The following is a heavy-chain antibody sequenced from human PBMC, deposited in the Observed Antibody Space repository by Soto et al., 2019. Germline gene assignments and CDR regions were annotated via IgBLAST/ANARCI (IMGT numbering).Heavy chain of an antibody. CDR3: ARSYSSGWEFDY. Sequence: GGSLRLSCGASGFTFSNYYMSWIRQAPGKGLEWVSYISSTGRTIYYADSVKGRFTVSRDNAQNSLSLNLNSLRVEDTAVYYCARSYSSGWEFDYWGQGTQVTVSS. J-gene: IGHJ4*02. V-gene: IGHV3-11*01. CDR1: GFTFSNYY. D-gene: IGHD6-19*01. CDR2: ISSTGRTI.